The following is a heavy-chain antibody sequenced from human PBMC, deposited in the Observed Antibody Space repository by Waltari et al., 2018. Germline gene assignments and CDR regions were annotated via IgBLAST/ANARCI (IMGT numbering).Heavy chain of an antibody. V-gene: IGHV4-39*01. J-gene: IGHJ6*02. Sequence: QLQLQESGPGLVKPSETLSLTCTVSGGSIRSTTYSWAWIRQPPGKGLEWIGSVYFGGSSYYNPSLKSRVTMSIDTSKRQFSLKLSPVTATDTAVYYCSRRNGGHGMDVWGQGTTVTVSS. D-gene: IGHD3-10*01. CDR3: SRRNGGHGMDV. CDR1: GGSIRSTTYS. CDR2: VYFGGSS.